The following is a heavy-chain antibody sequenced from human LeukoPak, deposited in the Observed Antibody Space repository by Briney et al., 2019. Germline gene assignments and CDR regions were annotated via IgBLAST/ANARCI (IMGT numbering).Heavy chain of an antibody. J-gene: IGHJ4*02. CDR3: VRHSPTYYDFDY. D-gene: IGHD3-10*01. V-gene: IGHV4-59*08. CDR2: IFHSGST. Sequence: PSETLSLTCTASGGSISNYYWTGLRQPPGKGLEWIGYIFHSGSTKYNPSLQSRVTISVDTSKNRFSLKLSSVTAADTAVYYCVRHSPTYYDFDYWGQGTLVTVSS. CDR1: GGSISNYY.